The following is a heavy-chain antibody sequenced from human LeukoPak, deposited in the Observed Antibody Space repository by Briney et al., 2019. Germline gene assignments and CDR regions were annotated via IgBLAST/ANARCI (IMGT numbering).Heavy chain of an antibody. Sequence: SETLSLTCTVSGGSMSSYYWSWIRQPLGKGLEWIGYIYYSGSTNYNPSLKSRVTISVDTSKNQFSLKLSSVTAADTAVCYCARAYYYGSGSYAFDIWGQGTMVTVSS. D-gene: IGHD3-10*01. J-gene: IGHJ3*02. CDR2: IYYSGST. CDR3: ARAYYYGSGSYAFDI. V-gene: IGHV4-59*01. CDR1: GGSMSSYY.